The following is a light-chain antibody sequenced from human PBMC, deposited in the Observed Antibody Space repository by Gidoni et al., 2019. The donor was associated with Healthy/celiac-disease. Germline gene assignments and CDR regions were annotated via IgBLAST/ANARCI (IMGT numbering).Light chain of an antibody. V-gene: IGKV1-5*03. CDR1: QSISSW. J-gene: IGKJ3*01. CDR2: KAS. CDR3: QQYNGYSFT. Sequence: DIQMTQSPSTLSASVGDRVTITCRASQSISSWLAWYQQKTGKAPKLLIYKASSLESGVPSRFSGSGSGTEFTLTISSLQPDDFATYYCQQYNGYSFTFGPGTKVDI.